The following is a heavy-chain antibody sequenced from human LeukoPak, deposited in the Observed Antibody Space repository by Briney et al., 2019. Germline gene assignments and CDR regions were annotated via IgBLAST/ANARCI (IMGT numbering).Heavy chain of an antibody. CDR3: AKDRAAARNFDI. D-gene: IGHD6-13*01. Sequence: AASVKVSCKASNYTFTTYGINWVRQAPGQGLEWVGWINTYNGNTKYTERFQGRVTMTTDTSTTTAYMELKSLRSDDTAIYYCAKDRAAARNFDIRGQGTLVTVSS. CDR1: NYTFTTYG. J-gene: IGHJ4*02. CDR2: INTYNGNT. V-gene: IGHV1-18*01.